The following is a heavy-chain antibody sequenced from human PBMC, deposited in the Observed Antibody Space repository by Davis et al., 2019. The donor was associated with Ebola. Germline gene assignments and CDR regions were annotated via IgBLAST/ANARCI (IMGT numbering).Heavy chain of an antibody. CDR1: GDSVSMNSAA. J-gene: IGHJ6*04. CDR2: TYYNSKWYN. Sequence: HSQTLSLTCAISGDSVSMNSAAWIWIRQSPSRGLEWLGRTYYNSKWYNDYAVSVKSRITINPDTAKNQVSLQMNSVTPEDTAVYYCARGWLQSGMDVWGKGTTVTVSS. CDR3: ARGWLQSGMDV. V-gene: IGHV6-1*01. D-gene: IGHD6-19*01.